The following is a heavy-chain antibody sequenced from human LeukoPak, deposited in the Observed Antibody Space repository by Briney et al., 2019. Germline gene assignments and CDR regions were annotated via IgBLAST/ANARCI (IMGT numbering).Heavy chain of an antibody. D-gene: IGHD6-13*01. CDR2: ISNSGDST. CDR1: GLTFSGYA. CDR3: AKPWYSGPEDY. J-gene: IGHJ4*02. V-gene: IGHV3-23*01. Sequence: GGSLRLSCAASGLTFSGYAMSWVRQAPGKGLEWVSAISNSGDSTYYADSVKGRFVISRDNSINTLYLQMNSLTAEDTALYYCAKPWYSGPEDYWGQGALVTVPS.